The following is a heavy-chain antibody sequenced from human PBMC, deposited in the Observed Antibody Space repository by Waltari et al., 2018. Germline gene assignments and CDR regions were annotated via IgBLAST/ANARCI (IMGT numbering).Heavy chain of an antibody. J-gene: IGHJ4*02. CDR1: GDSISSSNYY. Sequence: QLQLQESGPGLVKPSETLSLSCSVSGDSISSSNYYWGWIRQPPGKGLEGSASVYYSGPTYYSPSLKSPSRISADTSRNQFFLRRTSVTATDTAVYYCARSSAGMPRWLGDYWGQGILVTVSS. CDR3: ARSSAGMPRWLGDY. V-gene: IGHV4-39*01. CDR2: VYYSGPT. D-gene: IGHD5-12*01.